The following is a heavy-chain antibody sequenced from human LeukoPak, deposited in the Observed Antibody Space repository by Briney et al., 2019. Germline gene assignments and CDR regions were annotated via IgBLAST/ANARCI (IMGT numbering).Heavy chain of an antibody. J-gene: IGHJ4*02. V-gene: IGHV5-51*01. CDR2: IYPGDSDT. CDR3: ARLPKDIVVVVAATH. CDR1: GYSFTRYW. Sequence: GESLKISCKGSGYSFTRYWIGRVRQMPGKGLEWMGIIYPGDSDTRYSPSFQGQVTISADKSISTAYLQWSSLKASDTAMYYCARLPKDIVVVVAATHWGQGTLVTVSS. D-gene: IGHD2-15*01.